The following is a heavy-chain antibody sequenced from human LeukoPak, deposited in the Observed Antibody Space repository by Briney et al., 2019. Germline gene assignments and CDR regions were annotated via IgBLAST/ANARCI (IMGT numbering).Heavy chain of an antibody. J-gene: IGHJ6*02. Sequence: PLETLSLTCTVSGGSISSYYWSWIRQPPGKGLEWIGRIYTSGSTNYNPSLKSRVTMSVDTSKNQFSLKLSSVTAADTAVYYCARVAAAALYGMDVWGQGTTVTVSS. D-gene: IGHD6-13*01. CDR3: ARVAAAALYGMDV. CDR2: IYTSGST. V-gene: IGHV4-4*07. CDR1: GGSISSYY.